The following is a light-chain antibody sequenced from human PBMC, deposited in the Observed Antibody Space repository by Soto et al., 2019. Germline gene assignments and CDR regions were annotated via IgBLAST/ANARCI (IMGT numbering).Light chain of an antibody. Sequence: QSALTQPRSVSGSPGQSVTFSCAGTSSDIGGYNYVSWYQQHPGKAPKLMIYDVSERPSGVPDRFSGSKSGNTASLTISGLQAEDEADYYCCSYAGSYTLVFGGGTTLTVL. CDR3: CSYAGSYTLV. CDR1: SSDIGGYNY. V-gene: IGLV2-11*01. CDR2: DVS. J-gene: IGLJ2*01.